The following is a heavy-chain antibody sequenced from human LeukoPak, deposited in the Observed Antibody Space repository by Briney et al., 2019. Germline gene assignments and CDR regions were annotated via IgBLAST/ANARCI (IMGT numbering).Heavy chain of an antibody. J-gene: IGHJ3*02. D-gene: IGHD6-19*01. V-gene: IGHV1-46*01. Sequence: ASVKVSCKASGGTFSSYAISRVRQAPGQGLEWMGIINPSGGSTSYAQKFQGRVTMTRDTSTSTVYMELSSLRSEDTAVYYCARDQGGIAVAGPYDAFDIWGQGTMVTVSS. CDR1: GGTFSSYA. CDR3: ARDQGGIAVAGPYDAFDI. CDR2: INPSGGST.